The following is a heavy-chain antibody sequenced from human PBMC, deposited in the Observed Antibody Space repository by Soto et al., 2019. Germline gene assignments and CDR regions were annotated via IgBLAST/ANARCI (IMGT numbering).Heavy chain of an antibody. J-gene: IGHJ4*02. D-gene: IGHD2-8*02. CDR2: IYPSGST. Sequence: QVSLQESGPGLVKPSGTLSLTCAVSDGSISSSNWWSWVRQPPGKGLEWIGEIYPSGSTNYNPSFKRRVTIPVDKSKSQFSLKLSSVTAADTAVYYCARNSYVTGGGYCDYWGQGTLVTVSS. V-gene: IGHV4-4*02. CDR3: ARNSYVTGGGYCDY. CDR1: DGSISSSNW.